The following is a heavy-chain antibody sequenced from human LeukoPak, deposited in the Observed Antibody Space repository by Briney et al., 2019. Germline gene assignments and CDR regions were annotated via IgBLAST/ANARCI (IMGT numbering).Heavy chain of an antibody. CDR2: ISSNGGST. V-gene: IGHV3-64D*09. D-gene: IGHD1-1*01. CDR3: VKRTGLYFDY. J-gene: IGHJ4*02. CDR1: GFIFSSPA. Sequence: GGSLRLSCSASGFIFSSPAIHWVRQAPGKGLEYVSGISSNGGSTYNADSVKGRFTISRDNSKNTVYLQMSSLRPEDTALYYCVKRTGLYFDYWGQGTLVTVSS.